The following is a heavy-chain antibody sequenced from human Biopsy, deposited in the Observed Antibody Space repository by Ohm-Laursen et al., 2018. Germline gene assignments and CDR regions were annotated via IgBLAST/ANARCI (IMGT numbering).Heavy chain of an antibody. CDR2: ISYSRDT. J-gene: IGHJ2*01. CDR3: ARHAPSYSGSYWRYFDL. D-gene: IGHD1-26*01. V-gene: IGHV4-59*08. CDR1: GGSISGSS. Sequence: TLSLTCTVSGGSISGSSWSWIRQAPGKGLEWIGYISYSRDTNYNPSLKSRITISVDTSKNHLSLRRPSVTAADTAVYYLARHAPSYSGSYWRYFDLWGRGTLVTVSS.